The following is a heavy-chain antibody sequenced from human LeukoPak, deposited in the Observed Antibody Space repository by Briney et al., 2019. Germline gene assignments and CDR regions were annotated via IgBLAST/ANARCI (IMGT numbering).Heavy chain of an antibody. CDR3: ARHGGLGQLWPWDDY. CDR1: GGSISSSSYY. D-gene: IGHD5-18*01. CDR2: IYYSGST. Sequence: PSETLSLTCTVSGGSISSSSYYWGWIRQPPGKGLEWIGNIYYSGSTYYSPSLKSRVTISVDTSKNQFSLKLSSVTAADTAVYYCARHGGLGQLWPWDDYWGQGTLVTVSS. V-gene: IGHV4-39*01. J-gene: IGHJ4*02.